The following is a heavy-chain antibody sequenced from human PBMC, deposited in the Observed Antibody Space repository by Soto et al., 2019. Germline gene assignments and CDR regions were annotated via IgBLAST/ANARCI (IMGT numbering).Heavy chain of an antibody. D-gene: IGHD5-12*01. CDR2: IIPIFGTA. V-gene: IGHV1-69*13. CDR1: GGTFSSYA. Sequence: SVKVSCKASGGTFSSYAISWVRQAPGQGLEWMGGIIPIFGTANYAQKFQGRVTITADESTSTAYMELSSLRSEDTAVYYCARDIVATPNPFDIWGQRTMVTVSS. J-gene: IGHJ3*02. CDR3: ARDIVATPNPFDI.